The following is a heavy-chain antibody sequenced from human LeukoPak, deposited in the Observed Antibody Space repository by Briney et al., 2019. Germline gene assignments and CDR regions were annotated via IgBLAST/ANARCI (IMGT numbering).Heavy chain of an antibody. CDR3: ARGVRTAMVPFDY. CDR1: GYTFTGYY. D-gene: IGHD5-18*01. CDR2: INPNSGGT. J-gene: IGHJ4*02. V-gene: IGHV1-2*04. Sequence: ASVTVSCRASGYTFTGYYMHWVRQAPGQGLEWMGWINPNSGGTNYAQTFQGWVTMTRDTSISTAYMELSRLRSDDTAVYYCARGVRTAMVPFDYWGQGTLVTVSS.